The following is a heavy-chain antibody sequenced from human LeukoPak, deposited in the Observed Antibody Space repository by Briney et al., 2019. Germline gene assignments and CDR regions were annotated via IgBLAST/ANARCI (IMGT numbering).Heavy chain of an antibody. CDR2: IWYDGSNK. V-gene: IGHV3-33*01. Sequence: GGSLRLSCAASGFTFSSYGVHWVRQAPGKGLEWVAVIWYDGSNKYYADSVKGRFTISRDNSKNTLYLQMNSLRAEDTAVYYCARDWMPAMVSPSYYYYGMDVWGQGTTVTVSS. CDR3: ARDWMPAMVSPSYYYYGMDV. J-gene: IGHJ6*02. D-gene: IGHD5-18*01. CDR1: GFTFSSYG.